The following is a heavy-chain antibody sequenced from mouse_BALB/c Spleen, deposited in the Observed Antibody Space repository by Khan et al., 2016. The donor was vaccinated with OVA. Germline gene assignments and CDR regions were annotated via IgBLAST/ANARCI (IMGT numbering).Heavy chain of an antibody. D-gene: IGHD2-1*01. CDR1: GYTFTSYY. J-gene: IGHJ4*01. CDR2: IYPGNVNT. Sequence: VQLQQSGPELVKPGASVRISCKASGYTFTSYYIHWVKQRPGQGLEWIGWIYPGNVNTKYNEKFKGKATLTADKSSSTAYMQLSSQTSEDSAVYFCARGGGNYPSYAMDYWGQGTSVTVSS. CDR3: ARGGGNYPSYAMDY. V-gene: IGHV1S56*01.